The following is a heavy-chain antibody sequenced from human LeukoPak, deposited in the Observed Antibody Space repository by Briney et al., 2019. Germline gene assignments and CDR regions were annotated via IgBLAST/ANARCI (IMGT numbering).Heavy chain of an antibody. Sequence: SETLSLTCAVYGGSVSGYYWSWIRQPPGKGLEWIGEINHSGSTNYNPSLKSRVTISVDTSKNQFSLKLSSVTAADTAVYYCASEPYYYGSGSYYPDYWGQGTLVTVSS. V-gene: IGHV4-34*01. CDR1: GGSVSGYY. CDR2: INHSGST. D-gene: IGHD3-10*01. CDR3: ASEPYYYGSGSYYPDY. J-gene: IGHJ4*02.